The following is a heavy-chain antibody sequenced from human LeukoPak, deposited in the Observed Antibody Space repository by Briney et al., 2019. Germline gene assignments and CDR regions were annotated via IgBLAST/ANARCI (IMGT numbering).Heavy chain of an antibody. V-gene: IGHV3-64*04. CDR2: ISSNGGTT. J-gene: IGHJ5*02. Sequence: GGSLRLSCSASGFTFSSYAMHWVRQAPGKGLEYVSAISSNGGTTYYADSVKGRFTISRDNSKNTLYLQMNSLRAEDTAVYYCAKSPKKYCSSTSCYYWFDPWGQGTLVIVSS. CDR3: AKSPKKYCSSTSCYYWFDP. D-gene: IGHD2-2*01. CDR1: GFTFSSYA.